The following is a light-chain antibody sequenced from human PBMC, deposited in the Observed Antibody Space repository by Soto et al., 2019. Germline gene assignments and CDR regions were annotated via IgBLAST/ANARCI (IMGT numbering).Light chain of an antibody. CDR2: GAS. Sequence: EIVMTQSPATLSVSPGERATLSCRASQSVSSNFAWYQQKHGQAPRLLIYGASTRATGIPARFSGSGSGTEFTLTISSLQSEDFVVYYCQQYNNWPRTFGQGTKVEIK. J-gene: IGKJ1*01. CDR1: QSVSSN. CDR3: QQYNNWPRT. V-gene: IGKV3-15*01.